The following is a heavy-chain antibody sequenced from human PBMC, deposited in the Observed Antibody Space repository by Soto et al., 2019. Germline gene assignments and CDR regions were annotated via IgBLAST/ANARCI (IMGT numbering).Heavy chain of an antibody. D-gene: IGHD6-13*01. CDR1: GGSINSYF. CDR2: IYYSGST. CDR3: ARVSSSWGLVNYFAY. Sequence: SETLSLTCTVSGGSINSYFWSWIRQPPGKGLEWIGYIYYSGSTNYNPSLKSRVTISVDTSQNQFSLKLSSVTAADTAVYYCARVSSSWGLVNYFAYWGQGTLVTVSS. V-gene: IGHV4-59*01. J-gene: IGHJ4*02.